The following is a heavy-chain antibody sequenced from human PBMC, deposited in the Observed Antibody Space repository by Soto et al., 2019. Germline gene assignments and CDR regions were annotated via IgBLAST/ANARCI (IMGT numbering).Heavy chain of an antibody. CDR2: IYYSGST. V-gene: IGHV4-61*01. D-gene: IGHD5-12*01. CDR3: ARRPRVATIIMSAFDI. Sequence: PSETLSHTRTVPTGSVSSGSYYWSWIRQPPGKGLEWIGYIYYSGSTNYNPSLKSRVTISVDTSKNQFSLKLSSVTAADTDVYYCARRPRVATIIMSAFDIWGKGTMVPV. J-gene: IGHJ3*02. CDR1: TGSVSSGSYY.